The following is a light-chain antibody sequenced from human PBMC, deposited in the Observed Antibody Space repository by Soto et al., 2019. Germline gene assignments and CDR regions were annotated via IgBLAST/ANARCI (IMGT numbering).Light chain of an antibody. V-gene: IGLV7-46*01. Sequence: QTVVTQEPSLTVSPGGKVTLTCGSTTGAVTSGHYPYWFHQKPGQAPRTLIYDTSDKHSWTPARFSGSLLGGKAALTLPGAQPEDEAEYYCLLSYTGAHVFGTGTKLTVL. J-gene: IGLJ1*01. CDR1: TGAVTSGHY. CDR3: LLSYTGAHV. CDR2: DTS.